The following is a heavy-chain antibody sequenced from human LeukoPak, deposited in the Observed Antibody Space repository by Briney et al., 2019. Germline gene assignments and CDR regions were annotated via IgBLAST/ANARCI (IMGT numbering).Heavy chain of an antibody. CDR2: ISNDGSRK. Sequence: GGALRLSCAASGFTFSSYGMHWVRQAPGKGLEWVAIISNDGSRKYYAHSVEGRFTISRDNSKNTLYLQMDSLRAEDTAVYYCARDRAWNYFDYWGQGTLVTVSS. J-gene: IGHJ4*02. CDR1: GFTFSSYG. V-gene: IGHV3-30*03. D-gene: IGHD3-3*01. CDR3: ARDRAWNYFDY.